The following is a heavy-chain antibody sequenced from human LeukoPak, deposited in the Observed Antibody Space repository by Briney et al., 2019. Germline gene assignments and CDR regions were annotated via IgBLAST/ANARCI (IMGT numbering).Heavy chain of an antibody. J-gene: IGHJ4*02. CDR2: INPNSGGT. CDR1: GYTFTGYY. CDR3: AKLSGDYGDYKGC. Sequence: ASVKVSCKASGYTFTGYYMHRVRQAPGQGLEWMGRINPNSGGTNYAQRFQGRVTMTRDKSTNTAYMELNRLTFDDTAVYYCAKLSGDYGDYKGCWGQGTLVTVSS. V-gene: IGHV1-2*06. D-gene: IGHD4-17*01.